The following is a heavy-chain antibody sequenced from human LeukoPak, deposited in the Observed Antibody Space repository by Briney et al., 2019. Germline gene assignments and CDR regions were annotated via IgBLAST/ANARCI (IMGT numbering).Heavy chain of an antibody. V-gene: IGHV4-39*01. CDR3: ARHFVAFPHYFDY. J-gene: IGHJ4*02. D-gene: IGHD2-21*01. Sequence: PSETLSLTCTVSGGSISSSSYYWGWTRQPPGRGLEWIGCIYYNGVTYYTPSLRSRVSFSVDTPKNQFFLKRSSGNPAATAVIYCARHFVAFPHYFDYWGQGTLVRVSS. CDR1: GGSISSSSYY. CDR2: IYYNGVT.